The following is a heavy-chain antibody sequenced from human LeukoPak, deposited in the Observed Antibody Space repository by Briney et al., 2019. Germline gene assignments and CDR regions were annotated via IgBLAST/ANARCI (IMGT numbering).Heavy chain of an antibody. V-gene: IGHV3-21*04. J-gene: IGHJ6*02. Sequence: GGSLRLSCAASRFSFSDYSMNWVRQAPGKGLERVSSISGSSTYIYYADSVKGRFTISRDKAKNSLYLQMNSLRAEDTAVYYCAREDSSGWPYYYYYGMDVWGQGTTVTVSS. CDR2: ISGSSTYI. D-gene: IGHD6-19*01. CDR3: AREDSSGWPYYYYYGMDV. CDR1: RFSFSDYS.